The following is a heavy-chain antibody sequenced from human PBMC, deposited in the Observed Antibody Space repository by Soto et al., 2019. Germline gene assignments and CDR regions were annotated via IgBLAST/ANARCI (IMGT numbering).Heavy chain of an antibody. Sequence: QVQLQQWGAGLLKPSETLSLTCAVYGGSFSGYYWSWIRQPPGKGLEWIGEINHSGSTNYNPSLKSRVTTSVDTSKNQFSIKLSSVTAADTAVYYCARRITMIVVTRRRGAFDIWGQGTMVTVSS. V-gene: IGHV4-34*01. D-gene: IGHD3-22*01. CDR3: ARRITMIVVTRRRGAFDI. CDR2: INHSGST. CDR1: GGSFSGYY. J-gene: IGHJ3*02.